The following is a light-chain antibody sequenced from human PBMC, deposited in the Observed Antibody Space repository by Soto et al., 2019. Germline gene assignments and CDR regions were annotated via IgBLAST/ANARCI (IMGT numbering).Light chain of an antibody. V-gene: IGKV3-20*01. J-gene: IGKJ1*01. Sequence: EIVLTQSPGTLSLSPGEKATLSCRASQSVGDTFLSWYQQKPGLAPRLLIYGVSNRATGIPDRFSGSGSGTDFILTISRLEPEDFAVYWCQQYDSSPRTFGQGTKV. CDR3: QQYDSSPRT. CDR1: QSVGDTF. CDR2: GVS.